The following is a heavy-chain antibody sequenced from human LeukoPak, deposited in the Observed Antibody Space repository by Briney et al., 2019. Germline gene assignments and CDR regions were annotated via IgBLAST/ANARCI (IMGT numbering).Heavy chain of an antibody. D-gene: IGHD2-2*02. V-gene: IGHV3-20*04. Sequence: GGSLRLSCAASGFTFDDYGMSWVRQAPGKGLEWVSGINRNGGSTGYADSVKGRLTISRDNAKNSLYLQMNSLRAEDTALYYCARAAPHQLLYGDYYYYYYMDVWGKGTTVTVSS. CDR2: INRNGGST. J-gene: IGHJ6*03. CDR3: ARAAPHQLLYGDYYYYYYMDV. CDR1: GFTFDDYG.